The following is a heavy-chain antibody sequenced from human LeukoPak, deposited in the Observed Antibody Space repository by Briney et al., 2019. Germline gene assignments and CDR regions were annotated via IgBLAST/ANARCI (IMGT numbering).Heavy chain of an antibody. D-gene: IGHD2-2*01. CDR1: GGTFSSYA. CDR2: IIPILGIA. V-gene: IGHV1-69*04. J-gene: IGHJ3*02. Sequence: SVKVSCKASGGTFSSYAISWVRQAPGQGLEWMGRIIPILGIANYAQKFQGRVTITADKSASTAYMELSSLRSEDTAVYYCARDQYADAFDIWGQGTMVTVSS. CDR3: ARDQYADAFDI.